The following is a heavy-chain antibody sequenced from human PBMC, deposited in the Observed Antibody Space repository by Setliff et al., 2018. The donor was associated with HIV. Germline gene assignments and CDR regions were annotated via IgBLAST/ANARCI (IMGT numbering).Heavy chain of an antibody. CDR1: GFTFSSYN. V-gene: IGHV3-48*04. CDR3: ARDLVAGSGSLDY. D-gene: IGHD3-10*01. J-gene: IGHJ4*02. CDR2: ISGGGRTT. Sequence: GGSLRLSCAASGFTFSSYNMNWLRQAPGKGLEWVSYISGGGRTTLYADSVKGRFTISRDNAKNTLYLQMNSLRAEDTAVYYCARDLVAGSGSLDYWGQGTLVTVSS.